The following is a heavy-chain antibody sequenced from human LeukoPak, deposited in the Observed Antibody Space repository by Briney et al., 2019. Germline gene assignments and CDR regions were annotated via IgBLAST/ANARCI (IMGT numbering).Heavy chain of an antibody. D-gene: IGHD6-13*01. J-gene: IGHJ4*02. Sequence: GGSLRLSCAASGFSFSSYAMSWVRQAPGKGLEWVSAISGSGGSTYYADSVKGRFTISRDNSKNTLYLLMNSLRAEDTAVYYCAKHIAAAGPNFDYWGQGTLVTVSS. V-gene: IGHV3-23*01. CDR2: ISGSGGST. CDR1: GFSFSSYA. CDR3: AKHIAAAGPNFDY.